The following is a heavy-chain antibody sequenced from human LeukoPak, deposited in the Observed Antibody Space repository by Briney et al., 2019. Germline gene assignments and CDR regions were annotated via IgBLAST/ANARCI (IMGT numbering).Heavy chain of an antibody. J-gene: IGHJ3*02. V-gene: IGHV4-39*07. Sequence: PSETLSLTCTVSGGSISSSSYYWGWIRQPPGKGLEWIGSIYYSGSTYYNPSLKSRVTISVDTSKNQFSLKLSSVTAADTAVYYCARTYYYDSSGYYYHHDAFDIWGQGTMVTVSS. CDR1: GGSISSSSYY. CDR2: IYYSGST. D-gene: IGHD3-22*01. CDR3: ARTYYYDSSGYYYHHDAFDI.